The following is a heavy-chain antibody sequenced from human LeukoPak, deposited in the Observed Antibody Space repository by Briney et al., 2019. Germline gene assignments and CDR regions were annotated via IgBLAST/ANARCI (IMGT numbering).Heavy chain of an antibody. Sequence: PGGSLRLSCAVSGFSVSNNYMSWVRQAPGKGPECVSAIYRADSIYYADSVKGRFTISRDNSKNTVYLQMNSLRVEDTAVYFCARDKDYFDYWGQGTLVTVSS. CDR3: ARDKDYFDY. CDR2: IYRADSI. V-gene: IGHV3-53*01. J-gene: IGHJ4*02. CDR1: GFSVSNNY.